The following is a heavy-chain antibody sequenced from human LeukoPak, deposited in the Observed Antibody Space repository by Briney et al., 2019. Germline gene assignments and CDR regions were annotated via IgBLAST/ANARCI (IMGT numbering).Heavy chain of an antibody. D-gene: IGHD3-22*01. CDR1: GFTFTNYA. Sequence: GGSLRLSCAASGFTFTNYAMSWVRQAPGKGLEWVSAISGSGGSTYYADSVKGRFTISRDSSKHTLYLQMNSLRAEDTAVYYCAKVKNYYDSSGYYPEWGQGTLVTVSS. J-gene: IGHJ4*02. CDR2: ISGSGGST. CDR3: AKVKNYYDSSGYYPE. V-gene: IGHV3-23*01.